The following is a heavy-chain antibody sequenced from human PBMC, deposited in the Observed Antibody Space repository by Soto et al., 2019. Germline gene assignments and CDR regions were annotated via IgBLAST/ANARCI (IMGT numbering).Heavy chain of an antibody. Sequence: QVQLVESGGGVVQPGRSLRLSCAASGFTFSSYAMHWVRQAPGKGLEWVAVISYDGSNKYYADSVKGRFTISRDNSKDTLYMQMNSLRAEDTAVYYCARWFGEGGCFDSWGQGTLVTVSS. CDR2: ISYDGSNK. CDR3: ARWFGEGGCFDS. J-gene: IGHJ4*02. CDR1: GFTFSSYA. D-gene: IGHD3-10*01. V-gene: IGHV3-30-3*01.